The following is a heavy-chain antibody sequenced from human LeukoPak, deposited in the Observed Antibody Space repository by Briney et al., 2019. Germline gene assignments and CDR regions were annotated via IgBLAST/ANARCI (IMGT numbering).Heavy chain of an antibody. Sequence: SETLSLTCTVSGGSISSGGYYWSWIRQPPGKGLEWIGYFHYSGTTNYNPSLKSRVTMLVDTSKNQLSLKFNFVTAADTAMYYCARDVYDSGGYYLGIDPWGQGTLVTVSS. V-gene: IGHV4-61*08. D-gene: IGHD3-22*01. J-gene: IGHJ5*02. CDR2: FHYSGTT. CDR1: GGSISSGGYY. CDR3: ARDVYDSGGYYLGIDP.